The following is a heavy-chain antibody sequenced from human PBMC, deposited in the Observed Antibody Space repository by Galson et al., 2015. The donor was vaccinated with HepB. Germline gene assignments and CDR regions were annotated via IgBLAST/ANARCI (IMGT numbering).Heavy chain of an antibody. D-gene: IGHD3-9*01. CDR3: ARDLGFSAPYDILTGLDR. CDR2: INWNGGST. CDR1: GFTFDDYG. V-gene: IGHV3-20*04. Sequence: SLRLSCAASGFTFDDYGMSWVRQAPGKGLEWVSGINWNGGSTGYADSVKGRFTISRDNAKNSLYLQMNSLRAEDTALYYCARDLGFSAPYDILTGLDRWGQGTLVTVSS. J-gene: IGHJ5*02.